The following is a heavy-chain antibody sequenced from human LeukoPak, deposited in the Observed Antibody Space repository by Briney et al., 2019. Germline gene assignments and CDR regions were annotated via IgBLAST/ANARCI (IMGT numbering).Heavy chain of an antibody. CDR3: ARRGCGGDGYCDAFDI. D-gene: IGHD5-24*01. V-gene: IGHV5-51*01. CDR2: IYPGDSDT. J-gene: IGHJ3*02. Sequence: GESLKISCKGSGYRFTSYWIGWVRQMPGKGLEWMGIIYPGDSDTTYSPSFQGQVTISADKSISTAYLQWSSVKASDTAMYYCARRGCGGDGYCDAFDIWAKGQWSPSLQ. CDR1: GYRFTSYW.